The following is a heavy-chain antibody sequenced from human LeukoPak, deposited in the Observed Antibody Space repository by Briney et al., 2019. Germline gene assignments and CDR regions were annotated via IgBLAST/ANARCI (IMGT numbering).Heavy chain of an antibody. Sequence: SVKVSCKTSGGTFSSYGITWVRQAPGQGLEWMGGIIPIFETTNYAQKFQGRLTISADTSTTTAYMELSSLRSEDTAVYYCARDLAVPAAILDAYEMWGQGTVVTVSP. CDR2: IIPIFETT. CDR3: ARDLAVPAAILDAYEM. CDR1: GGTFSSYG. D-gene: IGHD2-2*01. V-gene: IGHV1-69*06. J-gene: IGHJ3*02.